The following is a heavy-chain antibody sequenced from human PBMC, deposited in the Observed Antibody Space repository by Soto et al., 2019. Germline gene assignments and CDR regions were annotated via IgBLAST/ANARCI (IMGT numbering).Heavy chain of an antibody. CDR2: ISAYNGST. D-gene: IGHD3-16*02. V-gene: IGHV1-18*04. CDR3: ARAVMITFGGVIVPTTPYYYYYGMDV. J-gene: IGHJ6*02. Sequence: GASVKVSCKASGYTFTSYGISWVRQAPGQGLEWMGWISAYNGSTNYAQKLQGRVTMTTDTSTSTAYMELRSLRSDDTAVYYCARAVMITFGGVIVPTTPYYYYYGMDVWGQGTTVTVSS. CDR1: GYTFTSYG.